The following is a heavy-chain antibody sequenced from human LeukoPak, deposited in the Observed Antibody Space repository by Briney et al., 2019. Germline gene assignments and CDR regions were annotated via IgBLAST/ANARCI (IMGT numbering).Heavy chain of an antibody. Sequence: PSETLSLTCTVSGGSIGTSYWAWIRQPPGKGLEWIAYINYSGATSYNPSLESRVTISLDMSNNQFSLKLSSVTAADTAVYYCARDSRGGGPDFDYWGQGVLVTVSS. CDR1: GGSIGTSY. CDR2: INYSGAT. CDR3: ARDSRGGGPDFDY. J-gene: IGHJ4*02. D-gene: IGHD2-15*01. V-gene: IGHV4-59*01.